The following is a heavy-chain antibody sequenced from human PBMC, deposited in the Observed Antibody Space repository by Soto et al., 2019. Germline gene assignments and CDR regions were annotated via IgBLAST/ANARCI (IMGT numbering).Heavy chain of an antibody. Sequence: SVKVSCKASGGTFSSYTISWVRQAPGQGLEWMGRIIPILGIANYAQKFQGRVTITADKSTSTAYMELSSLRSEDTAVYYCARDWRVAGTFDYWGQGTLVTVSS. CDR2: IIPILGIA. J-gene: IGHJ4*02. CDR3: ARDWRVAGTFDY. D-gene: IGHD6-19*01. CDR1: GGTFSSYT. V-gene: IGHV1-69*04.